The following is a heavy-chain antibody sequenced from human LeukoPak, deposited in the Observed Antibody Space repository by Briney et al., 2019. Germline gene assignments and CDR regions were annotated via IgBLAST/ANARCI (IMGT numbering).Heavy chain of an antibody. D-gene: IGHD2-21*01. V-gene: IGHV3-15*01. CDR2: IKPKTDGETT. CDR1: GFTFSNYW. J-gene: IGHJ4*02. Sequence: GGSLRLSCAASGFTFSNYWMSWVRQAPGKGLEWVGRIKPKTDGETTEYAAPVKGRFSISRDDSKNMLYLQMNSLKTEDTAVYYCITPLPYSAQGGQGTLVTVSS. CDR3: ITPLPYSAQ.